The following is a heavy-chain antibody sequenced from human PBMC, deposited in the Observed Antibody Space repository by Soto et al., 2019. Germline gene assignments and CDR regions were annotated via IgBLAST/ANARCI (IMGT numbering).Heavy chain of an antibody. V-gene: IGHV3-23*01. CDR2: ISGSGSST. CDR3: AKGTRYCINGGCGVMDY. Sequence: EVQVLDSGGGLVKHGGSLRLSCAASGFTFSDYAMNWVRQSPGKGREWVSAISGSGSSTYYAYSVKGRFTISRDNSTNTLYLHMDSLGAEDTAVYYCAKGTRYCINGGCGVMDYWGQGTLVTVSS. D-gene: IGHD2-8*01. CDR1: GFTFSDYA. J-gene: IGHJ4*02.